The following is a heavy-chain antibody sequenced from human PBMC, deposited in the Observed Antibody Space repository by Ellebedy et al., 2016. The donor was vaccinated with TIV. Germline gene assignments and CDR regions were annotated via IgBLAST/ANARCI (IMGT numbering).Heavy chain of an antibody. Sequence: ASVKVSCKASGRTLTGYYIHWVRQAPGQGLEWMGWINPNSGGTDYAQKFQGRVTMTRDTSISTAYMELNRLTSDDTALYYCARVEGTTGPNDWGQGTPVTVSS. J-gene: IGHJ4*02. CDR2: INPNSGGT. CDR1: GRTLTGYY. D-gene: IGHD1/OR15-1a*01. CDR3: ARVEGTTGPND. V-gene: IGHV1-2*02.